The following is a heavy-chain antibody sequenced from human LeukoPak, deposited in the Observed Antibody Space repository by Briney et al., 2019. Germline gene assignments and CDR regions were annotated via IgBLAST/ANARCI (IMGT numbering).Heavy chain of an antibody. CDR1: GFTFSSYW. Sequence: GGSLRLSCAASGFTFSSYWMHWVRQAPGKGLVWVSRVNSDGSVTNYADSVKGRFTISRDNAKSTLYLQMNSLRAEDMALYYCVRTLAYYYDSGGFDYWGQGTLVTASS. J-gene: IGHJ4*02. CDR2: VNSDGSVT. V-gene: IGHV3-74*01. CDR3: VRTLAYYYDSGGFDY. D-gene: IGHD3-22*01.